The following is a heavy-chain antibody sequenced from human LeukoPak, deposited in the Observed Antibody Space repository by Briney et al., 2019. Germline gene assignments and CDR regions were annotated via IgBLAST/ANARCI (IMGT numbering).Heavy chain of an antibody. D-gene: IGHD1-26*01. V-gene: IGHV1-46*01. Sequence: ASVKVPCKASGYTFTSYYMHWVRQAPGQGLEWMGIINPSGGSTSYAQKFQGRVTMTRDTSTSTVYMELSSLRSEDTAVYYCARAPGEAEYSGSDFDYWGQGTLVTVSS. CDR1: GYTFTSYY. CDR2: INPSGGST. J-gene: IGHJ4*02. CDR3: ARAPGEAEYSGSDFDY.